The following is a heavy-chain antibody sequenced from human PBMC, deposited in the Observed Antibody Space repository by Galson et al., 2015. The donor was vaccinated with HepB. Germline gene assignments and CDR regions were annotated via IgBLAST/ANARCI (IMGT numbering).Heavy chain of an antibody. Sequence: SLRLSCAGSGFIFRHHAMAWIRQAPGKGLEWVSGINGRGSTRSYSDAVKGRFSISRDNSKDTVFLQMDNLRAEDTAVYYCVKEGSWSGGDWFDPWSQGALVTVS. CDR2: INGRGSTR. D-gene: IGHD1-1*01. CDR1: GFIFRHHA. V-gene: IGHV3-23*01. CDR3: VKEGSWSGGDWFDP. J-gene: IGHJ5*02.